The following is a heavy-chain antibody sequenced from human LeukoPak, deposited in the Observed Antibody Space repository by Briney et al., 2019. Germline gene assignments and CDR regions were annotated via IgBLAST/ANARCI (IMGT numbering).Heavy chain of an antibody. CDR1: GYTFTGYY. Sequence: GASVKVSCKPSGYTFTGYYMHWVRQAPGQGPEWMGWINPDSGGSEYGQKFQGRVTFTSDTSSTTIYMEVRSLKSDDTAVYYCARDMAGGIWARATSFDHWGQGTLVTVSS. CDR3: ARDMAGGIWARATSFDH. V-gene: IGHV1-2*02. D-gene: IGHD2-15*01. CDR2: INPDSGGS. J-gene: IGHJ4*02.